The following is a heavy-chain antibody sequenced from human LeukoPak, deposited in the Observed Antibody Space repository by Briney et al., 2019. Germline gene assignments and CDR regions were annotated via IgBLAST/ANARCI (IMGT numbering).Heavy chain of an antibody. CDR2: ISYDGSIK. CDR3: ARVRGNYDDSSGFLGE. D-gene: IGHD3-22*01. J-gene: IGHJ4*02. CDR1: GFTFNMYS. Sequence: GGSLRLSCAASGFTFNMYSMEQLRKAPFERLEWVARISYDGSIKYYADSVRGRFSISRDNTKNTLYLQMKSLRAEDTAIYCCARVRGNYDDSSGFLGEWGEGALVTVSS. V-gene: IGHV3-30*04.